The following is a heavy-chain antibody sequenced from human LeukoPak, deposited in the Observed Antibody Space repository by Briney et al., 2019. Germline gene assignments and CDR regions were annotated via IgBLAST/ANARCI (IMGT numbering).Heavy chain of an antibody. J-gene: IGHJ4*02. V-gene: IGHV4-31*03. D-gene: IGHD3-3*01. CDR2: IYYSGST. CDR1: GASITSGGYY. CDR3: ARGPYYDFWSGYPFFDF. Sequence: SETLSLTCTVSGASITSGGYYWSWIRQHPGKGLECIGYIYYSGSTYYHPSLKSRVTISVDTSKNQFSLGLSSVTAADTAVYYCARGPYYDFWSGYPFFDFWGQGTLVTVSS.